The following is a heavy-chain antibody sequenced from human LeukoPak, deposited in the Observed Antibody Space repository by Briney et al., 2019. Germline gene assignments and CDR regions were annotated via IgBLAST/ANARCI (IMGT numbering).Heavy chain of an antibody. CDR1: GYTFTSYG. CDR3: ARDRWEQLRAHNWFDP. D-gene: IGHD1-26*01. J-gene: IGHJ5*02. Sequence: GASVKVSCKASGYTFTSYGISWVRQAPGQGLEWMGWISAYNGNTNYAQKLQGRVTMTTDTSTSTAYMELRSLRSDDTAVYYCARDRWEQLRAHNWFDPWGQGTLVTVSS. CDR2: ISAYNGNT. V-gene: IGHV1-18*01.